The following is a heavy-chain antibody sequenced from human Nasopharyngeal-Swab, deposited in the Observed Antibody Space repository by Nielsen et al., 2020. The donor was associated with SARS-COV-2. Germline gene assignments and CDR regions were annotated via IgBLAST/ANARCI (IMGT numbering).Heavy chain of an antibody. CDR1: GFTGSTYA. J-gene: IGHJ4*02. CDR2: ISYDGNTK. V-gene: IGHV3-30-3*01. Sequence: GGSLRLSCVASGFTGSTYAMHWVRQAPGKGLEWAAAISYDGNTKYYADSAKGRFTISRDSAKNALYLEMNSLRAEDTAVYYCARDDGSLGDIWGQGTLVTVSS. D-gene: IGHD3-10*01. CDR3: ARDDGSLGDI.